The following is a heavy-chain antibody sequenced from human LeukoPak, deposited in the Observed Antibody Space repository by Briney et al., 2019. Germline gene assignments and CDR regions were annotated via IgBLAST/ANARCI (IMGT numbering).Heavy chain of an antibody. Sequence: GGSLRLSCAASGFTFSTYGMHWVRQAPGKGLEGSAVISYDGSKKYYADSVKGRFTISRDNSKSTLYLQMNSLRVEDTAVYYCAKGYYDTSGYLDYWGQGILVTVSS. CDR2: ISYDGSKK. CDR1: GFTFSTYG. V-gene: IGHV3-30*18. J-gene: IGHJ4*02. D-gene: IGHD3-22*01. CDR3: AKGYYDTSGYLDY.